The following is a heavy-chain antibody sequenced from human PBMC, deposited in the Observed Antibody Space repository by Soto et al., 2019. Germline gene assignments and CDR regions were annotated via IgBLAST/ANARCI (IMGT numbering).Heavy chain of an antibody. CDR2: ISWNSGSI. CDR3: AKDAWGPFGEDYYYMDV. D-gene: IGHD3-10*01. CDR1: GFTFDDYA. J-gene: IGHJ6*03. Sequence: GGSLRLSCAASGFTFDDYAMHWVRQAPGKGLEWVSGISWNSGSIGYADSVKGRFTISRDNAKNSLYLQMNSLRAEDTALYYCAKDAWGPFGEDYYYMDVWGKGTTVTVSS. V-gene: IGHV3-9*01.